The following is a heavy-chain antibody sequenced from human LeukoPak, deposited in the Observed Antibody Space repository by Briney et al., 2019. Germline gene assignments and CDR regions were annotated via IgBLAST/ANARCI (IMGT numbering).Heavy chain of an antibody. D-gene: IGHD1-26*01. CDR2: NYYSGST. J-gene: IGHJ5*02. CDR1: GGSISSYS. CDR3: ATGEIWFDT. Sequence: SETLPLTCTVSGGSISSYSWSWIRQPPGKGLEWIGYNYYSGSTNYNPSLKSRVTISLDTSKNQFSLKLSSVTSADTAVYYCATGEIWFDTWGQGTLVTVSS. V-gene: IGHV4-59*01.